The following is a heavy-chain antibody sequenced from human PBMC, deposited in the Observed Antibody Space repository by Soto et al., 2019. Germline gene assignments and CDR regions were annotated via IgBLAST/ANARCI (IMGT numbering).Heavy chain of an antibody. CDR2: IKTDGSSI. CDR1: GFIFSDCW. J-gene: IGHJ4*02. D-gene: IGHD3-16*01. V-gene: IGHV3-7*02. CDR3: ARHGDYVFDY. Sequence: EVQLVESGGDLVQPGGSLRLSCAASGFIFSDCWLGWVRQAPGKGLEWVANIKTDGSSIYYVGSVRGRFTISRDNAKHLLRLQMNSLRAEGTAVYYCARHGDYVFDYWGQGTLVTVSS.